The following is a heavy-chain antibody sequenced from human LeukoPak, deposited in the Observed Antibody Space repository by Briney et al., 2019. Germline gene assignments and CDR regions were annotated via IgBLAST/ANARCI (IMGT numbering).Heavy chain of an antibody. CDR3: ASDRADYYDSRGGYYFDY. D-gene: IGHD3-22*01. J-gene: IGHJ4*02. CDR1: GGSFSGYY. V-gene: IGHV4-34*01. Sequence: PSETLSLTCAVYGGSFSGYYWSWIRQPPGKGLEWIGEINHSGSTNYNPSLKSRVTISVDTSKNQSSLKLSSVTAADTAVYYCASDRADYYDSRGGYYFDYWGQGTLVTVSS. CDR2: INHSGST.